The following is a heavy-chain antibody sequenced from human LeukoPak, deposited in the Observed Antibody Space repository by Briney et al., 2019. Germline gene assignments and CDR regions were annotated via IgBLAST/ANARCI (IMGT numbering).Heavy chain of an antibody. J-gene: IGHJ4*02. D-gene: IGHD2-21*01. V-gene: IGHV1-18*01. Sequence: ASVKVSCKASGCTFTSYGISWVRQAPGQGLEWLGWISAHTGNTDYAQNFQGRVIMTTDTSTSTAYMELRSLRSDDTAVYYCARGTCSGGACYPSDYFDYWGQGTLVIVSS. CDR3: ARGTCSGGACYPSDYFDY. CDR2: ISAHTGNT. CDR1: GCTFTSYG.